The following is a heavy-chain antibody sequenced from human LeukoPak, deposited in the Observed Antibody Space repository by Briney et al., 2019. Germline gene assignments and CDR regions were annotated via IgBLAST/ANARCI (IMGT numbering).Heavy chain of an antibody. CDR2: LFHSGSP. J-gene: IGHJ4*02. V-gene: IGHV4-38-2*02. CDR1: GYSISSGNY. CDR3: ARDGGVVIPFDY. Sequence: SETLSLTCTVSGYSISSGNYWGWIRQPPGKGLEWIGSLFHSGSPLYNPSFKSRVTMSVDTSENQFSLKLSSVTAADTAVYYCARDGGVVIPFDYWGQGTLVTVSS. D-gene: IGHD2-2*01.